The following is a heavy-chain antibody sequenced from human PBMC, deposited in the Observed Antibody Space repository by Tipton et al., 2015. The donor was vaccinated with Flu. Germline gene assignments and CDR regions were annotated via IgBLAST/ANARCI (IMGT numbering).Heavy chain of an antibody. CDR3: ATKDWNRSDWGHH. V-gene: IGHV4-39*07. J-gene: IGHJ5*02. Sequence: TLSLTCIVSGASVRSSTSYWGFIRQPPGKGLEWIGNMHYSGGSYYNPSLKSRVIISVDTSKNQFSLKLTSVTAADTAVYYCATKDWNRSDWGHHWGQGTLVTVSS. CDR1: GASVRSSTSY. D-gene: IGHD7-27*01. CDR2: MHYSGGS.